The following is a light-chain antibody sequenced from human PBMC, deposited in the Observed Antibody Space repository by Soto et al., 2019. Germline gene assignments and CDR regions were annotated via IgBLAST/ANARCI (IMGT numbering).Light chain of an antibody. CDR1: SSNLGAGYD. CDR3: QAYDYSLTASV. V-gene: IGLV1-40*01. J-gene: IGLJ3*02. CDR2: GNR. Sequence: QSVLTQPPSVSGAPGQMVTISCTGNSSNLGAGYDVHWYQQLPGAAPKLVIFGNRNRPSGVPERFSGSKSGTSASLAITGFQTEDEADYYCQAYDYSLTASVFGGRIKVAVL.